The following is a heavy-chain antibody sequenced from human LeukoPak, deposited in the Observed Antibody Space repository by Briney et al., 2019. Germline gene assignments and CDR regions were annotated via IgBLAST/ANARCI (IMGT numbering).Heavy chain of an antibody. D-gene: IGHD6-19*01. V-gene: IGHV1-46*01. CDR3: VRSVGSSGWYGEFDY. Sequence: ASVKVSCKASGYTFTSYYMPWVRQAPGHGLEWMGIINPSGGSTSYVQKLQGRVTMTRDTSTSTVYMEVSSLRSEDTAVYFCVRSVGSSGWYGEFDYWGQGTLVTVSS. CDR1: GYTFTSYY. CDR2: INPSGGST. J-gene: IGHJ4*02.